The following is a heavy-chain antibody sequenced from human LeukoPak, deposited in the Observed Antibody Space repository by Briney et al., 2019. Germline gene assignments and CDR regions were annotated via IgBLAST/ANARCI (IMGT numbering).Heavy chain of an antibody. D-gene: IGHD3-10*01. CDR3: ARGSAYYGSGCYDRWFDP. CDR2: INHSGST. V-gene: IGHV4-34*01. CDR1: GGSFSGYY. Sequence: PSETLSLTCAVYGGSFSGYYWSWIRQPPGKGLEWIGEINHSGSTNYNPSLKSRVTISVDTSKNQFSLKLSSVTAADTAVYYCARGSAYYGSGCYDRWFDPWGQGTLVTVSS. J-gene: IGHJ5*02.